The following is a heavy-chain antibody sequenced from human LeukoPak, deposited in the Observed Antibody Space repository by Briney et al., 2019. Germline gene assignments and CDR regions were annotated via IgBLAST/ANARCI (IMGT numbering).Heavy chain of an antibody. CDR2: IRYDGSNK. J-gene: IGHJ4*02. D-gene: IGHD6-19*01. Sequence: GGSLRLSCAASGFTFSSYGMHWVRQAPGKGLGWVAFIRYDGSNKYYADSVKGRFTTSRDNSKNTLYLQMNSLRAEDTAVYYCAKDLPKSVAGFFDYWGQGTLVTVSS. CDR3: AKDLPKSVAGFFDY. CDR1: GFTFSSYG. V-gene: IGHV3-30*02.